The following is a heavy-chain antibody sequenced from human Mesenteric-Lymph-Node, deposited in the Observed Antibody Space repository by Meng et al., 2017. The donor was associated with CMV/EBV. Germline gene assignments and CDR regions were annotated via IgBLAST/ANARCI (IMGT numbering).Heavy chain of an antibody. V-gene: IGHV3-21*01. J-gene: IGHJ6*02. D-gene: IGHD3-3*01. CDR3: ARERYDFWSVIPHYGMDV. CDR1: GFTFSSYS. Sequence: GESLKISCAASGFTFSSYSMNWVRQAPGKGLEWVSSISSSSSYIYYADSVKGRFTISRDNAKNSLYLQMNSLRAEDTAVYYCARERYDFWSVIPHYGMDVWGQGTTVTVSS. CDR2: ISSSSSYI.